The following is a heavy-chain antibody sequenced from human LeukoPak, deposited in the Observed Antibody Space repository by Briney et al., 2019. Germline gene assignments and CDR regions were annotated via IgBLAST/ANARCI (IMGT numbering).Heavy chain of an antibody. Sequence: SETLSLTCTVSGGSISSYYWSWTRQPAGKGLEWIGRIYTSGSTNYNPSLKSRVTMSVDTSKNQFSLKLSSVTAADTAVYYCASTRRDGYKTFDYWGQGTLVTVSS. CDR1: GGSISSYY. CDR3: ASTRRDGYKTFDY. J-gene: IGHJ4*02. CDR2: IYTSGST. D-gene: IGHD5-24*01. V-gene: IGHV4-4*07.